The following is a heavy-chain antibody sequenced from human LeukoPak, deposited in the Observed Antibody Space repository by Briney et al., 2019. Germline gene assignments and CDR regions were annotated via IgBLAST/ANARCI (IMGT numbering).Heavy chain of an antibody. V-gene: IGHV4-59*11. D-gene: IGHD4-17*01. J-gene: IGHJ3*02. Sequence: SETLSLTCAVSDDSFSSHYWTWIRQPPGKGLEWIGYISYIGSNNYNPSLQSRVTISIDTSKNQFSLKLSSVTAADTAVYYCARDLVTVTKGFDIWGQGTMVSVSS. CDR2: ISYIGSN. CDR3: ARDLVTVTKGFDI. CDR1: DDSFSSHY.